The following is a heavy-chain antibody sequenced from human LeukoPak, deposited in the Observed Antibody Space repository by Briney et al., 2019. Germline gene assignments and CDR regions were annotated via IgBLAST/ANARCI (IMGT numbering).Heavy chain of an antibody. CDR3: ASITGRGNDWFDP. Sequence: SETLSLTCAVYGGSFSGYYWSWIRQPPGKGLEWIGEINHSGSTNYNPSLKSRVTISVDTSKNQFSLKLSSVTAADTAVYYCASITGRGNDWFDPWGQGTLVTVSS. CDR2: INHSGST. CDR1: GGSFSGYY. J-gene: IGHJ5*02. D-gene: IGHD1-20*01. V-gene: IGHV4-34*01.